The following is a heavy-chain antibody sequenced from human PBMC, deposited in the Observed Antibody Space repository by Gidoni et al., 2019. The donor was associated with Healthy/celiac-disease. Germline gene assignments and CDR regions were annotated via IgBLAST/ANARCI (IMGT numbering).Heavy chain of an antibody. CDR1: GGPFSIYA. CDR3: ARGLEWLSTYGMDV. D-gene: IGHD3-3*01. V-gene: IGHV1-69*06. J-gene: IGHJ6*02. Sequence: QVQLVQSGAEVMKPGSSVKFSCKASGGPFSIYAISWVRQASGQGLEWMGGIIPIFGTANYAKKFQGRVTITADKSTSTAYMELSSLRSEDTAVYYCARGLEWLSTYGMDVWGQGTTVTVSS. CDR2: IIPIFGTA.